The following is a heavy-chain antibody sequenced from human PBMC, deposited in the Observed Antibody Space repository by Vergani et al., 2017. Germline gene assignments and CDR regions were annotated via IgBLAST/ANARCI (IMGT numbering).Heavy chain of an antibody. CDR1: GFTLSSYA. CDR2: ISYDGSNK. CDR3: ARSRTALAFDI. Sequence: QVQLVESGGGVVQPGRSLRLSCAASGFTLSSYAMHWVRQAPGKGLEWVAVISYDGSNKYYADSVKGRFTISRANSKNTLYLQMNSLRAEDTAVYYSARSRTALAFDIWGQGTMVTVSS. V-gene: IGHV3-30*01. J-gene: IGHJ3*02.